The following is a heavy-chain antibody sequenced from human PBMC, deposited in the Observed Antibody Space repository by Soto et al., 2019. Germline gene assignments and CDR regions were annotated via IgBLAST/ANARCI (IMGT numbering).Heavy chain of an antibody. Sequence: GGSLRLSCAASGFTFSDYYMSWIRQAPGKGLEWVSYISSRSSTIFYADSVKGRFTISRDNVKNSLYLQMNSLRDEDTGVYCCGRVAVGNTYLFDYWGQGTLVTVSS. D-gene: IGHD1-26*01. V-gene: IGHV3-11*04. J-gene: IGHJ4*02. CDR3: GRVAVGNTYLFDY. CDR2: ISSRSSTI. CDR1: GFTFSDYY.